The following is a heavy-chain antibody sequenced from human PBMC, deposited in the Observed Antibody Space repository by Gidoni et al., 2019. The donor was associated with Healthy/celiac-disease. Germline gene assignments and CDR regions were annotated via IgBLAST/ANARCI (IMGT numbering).Heavy chain of an antibody. D-gene: IGHD3-16*01. CDR1: GLPFSSYG. Sequence: QVQLVESGGGVVQPGRSLRLSAADAGLPFSSYGMHWVRQAPGKGLEWVAVIWYDGSNQYYADSVKGRFTISRDNSKNTLYLQMNSLRAEDTAVYYCARGFDYYYYGMDVWGQGTTVTVSS. CDR3: ARGFDYYYYGMDV. V-gene: IGHV3-33*01. J-gene: IGHJ6*02. CDR2: IWYDGSNQ.